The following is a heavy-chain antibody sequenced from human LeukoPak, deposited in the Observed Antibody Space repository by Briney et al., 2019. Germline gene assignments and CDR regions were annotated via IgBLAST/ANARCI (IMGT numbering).Heavy chain of an antibody. CDR3: ARGLSGYASSLGY. Sequence: GGSLRLSCEASGFTFSTYGMNWVRQAPGKGLVWVSRINSDGSSTNYADSVKGRFTISRDNAKNTLYLQMNSLRAEDTAVYYCARGLSGYASSLGYWGQGTLVTVSS. CDR2: INSDGSST. V-gene: IGHV3-74*01. D-gene: IGHD6-6*01. CDR1: GFTFSTYG. J-gene: IGHJ4*02.